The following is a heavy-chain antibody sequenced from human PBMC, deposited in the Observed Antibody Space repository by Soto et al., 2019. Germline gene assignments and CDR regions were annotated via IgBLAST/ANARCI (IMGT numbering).Heavy chain of an antibody. D-gene: IGHD3-16*01. J-gene: IGHJ4*02. CDR2: INAGNGNT. CDR3: ANALGLYYFDY. Sequence: QVQLVQSGAEVKKPGASVKVSCKASGYTFTSYATHWVRQAPGQRLKWMGWINAGNGNTKYSQKFQGRVTITRDTSASTAYMELSSLRSEDTAVYYCANALGLYYFDYWGQGTLVTVSS. CDR1: GYTFTSYA. V-gene: IGHV1-3*01.